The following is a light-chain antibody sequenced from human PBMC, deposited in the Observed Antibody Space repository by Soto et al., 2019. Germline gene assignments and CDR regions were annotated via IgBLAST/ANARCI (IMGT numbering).Light chain of an antibody. CDR3: MQALRTPVT. CDR1: QSLLHTNGYNY. CDR2: LGS. V-gene: IGKV2-28*01. J-gene: IGKJ3*01. Sequence: DIVMTQSPLSLPVTPGEPASISCRSSQSLLHTNGYNYLDWYLQKPGQSPQLLIYLGSNRASGVPDRFSGSGSGTDFTLQISRVEAEDVGVYYCMQALRTPVTFGPGTKVDIK.